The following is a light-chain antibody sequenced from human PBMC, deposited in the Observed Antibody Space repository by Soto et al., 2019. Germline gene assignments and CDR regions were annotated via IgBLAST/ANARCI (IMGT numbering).Light chain of an antibody. CDR2: DDN. CDR1: SSNIGGNS. Sequence: HSMLTHPPSVSAAPGQKVTISCSGSSSNIGGNSVSWYQQLPGTAPKLLIYDDNKRPSGIPDRFSGSKSGTSATLGITGFQTGDEADYYCGSWDSSLSAYVFGTGTKVTV. CDR3: GSWDSSLSAYV. J-gene: IGLJ1*01. V-gene: IGLV1-51*01.